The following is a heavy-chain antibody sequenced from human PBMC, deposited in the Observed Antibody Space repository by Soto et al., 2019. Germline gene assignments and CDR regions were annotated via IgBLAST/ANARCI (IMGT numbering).Heavy chain of an antibody. V-gene: IGHV1-18*01. J-gene: IGHJ5*02. D-gene: IGHD2-2*02. CDR3: ARGPIPGKWFHP. CDR1: GYTFTSYG. CDR2: VSAYNGNT. Sequence: ASVKVSCKASGYTFTSYGISGVRQAPGQGLEWMGWVSAYNGNTNYAQKLQGRVTMTTDTSTSTAYMELRSLRSDDTAVYYCARGPIPGKWFHPWGQGTLVTVSS.